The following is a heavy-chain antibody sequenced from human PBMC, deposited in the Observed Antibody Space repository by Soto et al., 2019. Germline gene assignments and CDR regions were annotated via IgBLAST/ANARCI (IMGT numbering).Heavy chain of an antibody. CDR3: ARESFSASPNFFDY. CDR2: ISLSGSTI. V-gene: IGHV3-48*03. D-gene: IGHD3-3*02. J-gene: IGHJ4*02. CDR1: GFAFSNYE. Sequence: VGSLRLSCAASGFAFSNYEMNWVRQAPGKGLEWVSYISLSGSTIYYADSVKGRFTISRDDAKNSLYLQMDSLRADDTAVYYCARESFSASPNFFDYWGQGTLVTVSS.